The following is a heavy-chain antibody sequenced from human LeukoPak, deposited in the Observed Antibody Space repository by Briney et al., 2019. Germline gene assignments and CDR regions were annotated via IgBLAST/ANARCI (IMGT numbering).Heavy chain of an antibody. CDR2: IYSGGST. Sequence: GESLRLSCAASGFTVSSNYMSWVRQAPGKGLECVSVIYSGGSTYYADSVKGRFTITRDNSKNTLYLQMHSLRAGDTAVYYCARYPSDQYYFDFWGQGTLVSVSS. J-gene: IGHJ4*02. CDR1: GFTVSSNY. CDR3: ARYPSDQYYFDF. V-gene: IGHV3-53*01.